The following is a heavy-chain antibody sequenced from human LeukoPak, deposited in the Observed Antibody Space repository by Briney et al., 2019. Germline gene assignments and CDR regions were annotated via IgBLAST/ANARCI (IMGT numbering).Heavy chain of an antibody. V-gene: IGHV3-23*01. CDR1: GFTFSSYW. J-gene: IGHJ4*02. CDR2: FSGTSTN. Sequence: GGSLRLSCAASGFTFSSYWMSWVRQAPGKGLEWVSTFSGTSTNSYADAVKGRVTISRDNSKNTLYLQMNSLRAEDTAVYYCAKLKQWQPQRYFFEYWGQGALVTVAS. CDR3: AKLKQWQPQRYFFEY. D-gene: IGHD6-19*01.